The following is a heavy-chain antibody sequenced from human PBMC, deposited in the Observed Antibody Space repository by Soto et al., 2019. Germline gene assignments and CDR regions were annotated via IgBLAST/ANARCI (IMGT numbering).Heavy chain of an antibody. D-gene: IGHD1-1*01. CDR1: GFTFNSYS. CDR3: ARGRPTGYSYYGMDV. CDR2: ISSSSTFI. V-gene: IGHV3-21*01. J-gene: IGHJ6*02. Sequence: NPGGSLRLSCAASGFTFNSYSMNWVRQAPGKGLEWVSSISSSSTFIYDADSVKGRFPISRDNAKNSLFLQMNSLRAEDTAVYFCARGRPTGYSYYGMDVWGQGTTVTVSS.